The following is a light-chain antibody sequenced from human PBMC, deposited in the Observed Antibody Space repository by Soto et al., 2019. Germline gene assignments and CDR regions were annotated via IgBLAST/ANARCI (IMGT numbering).Light chain of an antibody. V-gene: IGKV3-15*01. CDR2: GAS. Sequence: EIVMTQSPATLSVSQGERAPLSYRAGQSVGTNLACNQQNPDQPPRLLFYGASPRATGIPASFSGSGSGTEFTLTISSLQSEDFAVYYCQQYNNWLGTFGQGTKVEIK. J-gene: IGKJ1*01. CDR1: QSVGTN. CDR3: QQYNNWLGT.